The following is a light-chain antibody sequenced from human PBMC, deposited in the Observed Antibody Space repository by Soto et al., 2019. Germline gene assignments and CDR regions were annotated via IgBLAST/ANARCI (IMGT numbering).Light chain of an antibody. J-gene: IGLJ1*01. CDR1: SSNIGAGHD. CDR2: GNG. CDR3: QSYDSSLSGSEV. Sequence: QSVLTQPPSVSGAPGQRVTISCTGSSSNIGAGHDVHWYQHLPGTAPKLLIYGNGNRPSGVPDRFSGSKSGTSASLAITGLQAEDEADYYCQSYDSSLSGSEVFGTGTQVT. V-gene: IGLV1-40*01.